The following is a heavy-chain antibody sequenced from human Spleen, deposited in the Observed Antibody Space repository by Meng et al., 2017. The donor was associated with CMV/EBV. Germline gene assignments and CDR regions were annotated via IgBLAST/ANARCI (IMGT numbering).Heavy chain of an antibody. V-gene: IGHV3-7*01. CDR2: IKEDGREK. CDR3: ARDLPGYDYGVDY. J-gene: IGHJ4*02. Sequence: GGSLRLSCAASGFTFRSYWMSWLRQIPGKGLEWVAGIKEDGREKYYVDSVKGRFTVSRDNAEGSLYLQMNSLRVEDTAVYYCARDLPGYDYGVDYWGQGNLVTVSS. CDR1: GFTFRSYW. D-gene: IGHD5-12*01.